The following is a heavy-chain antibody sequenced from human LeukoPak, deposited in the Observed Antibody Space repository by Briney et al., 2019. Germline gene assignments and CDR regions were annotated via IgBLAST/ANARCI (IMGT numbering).Heavy chain of an antibody. CDR2: IYSGGSA. CDR3: ARDRAETTSYFDS. CDR1: GFTVGSNY. V-gene: IGHV3-66*02. J-gene: IGHJ4*02. D-gene: IGHD1-1*01. Sequence: PGGSLRLSCAASGFTVGSNYMSWVRQAPGKGLEWVSMIYSGGSAYYANSVEGRFTISRDNYKNTVYLEMNSLRPEDTAVYYCARDRAETTSYFDSSGQGTLVTVSS.